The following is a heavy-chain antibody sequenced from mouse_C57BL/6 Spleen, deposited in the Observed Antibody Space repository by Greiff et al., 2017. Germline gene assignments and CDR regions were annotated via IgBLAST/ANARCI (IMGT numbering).Heavy chain of an antibody. CDR3: AKNEKIHYYAMDY. V-gene: IGHV2-5*01. Sequence: QVHVKQSGPGLVQPSQSLSITCTVSGFSLTSYGVHWVRQSPGKGLEWLGVIWRGGSTDYNAAFMSRLSITKDNSKSQVFFKMNSLQADDTAIYYCAKNEKIHYYAMDYWGQGTSVTVAS. J-gene: IGHJ4*01. CDR1: GFSLTSYG. CDR2: IWRGGST.